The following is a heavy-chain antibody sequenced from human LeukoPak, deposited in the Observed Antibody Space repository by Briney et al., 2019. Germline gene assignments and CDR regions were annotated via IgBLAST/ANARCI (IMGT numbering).Heavy chain of an antibody. J-gene: IGHJ3*02. Sequence: ASVKVSCKASGYTFTGYYMHWVRQAPGQGLEWMGRINPNSGGTNYAQKFQGRVTMTGDTSISTAYMELSRLRSDDTAVYYCARYSSRTTSSWGDAFDIWGQGTMVTVSS. CDR3: ARYSSRTTSSWGDAFDI. V-gene: IGHV1-2*06. CDR1: GYTFTGYY. D-gene: IGHD1-1*01. CDR2: INPNSGGT.